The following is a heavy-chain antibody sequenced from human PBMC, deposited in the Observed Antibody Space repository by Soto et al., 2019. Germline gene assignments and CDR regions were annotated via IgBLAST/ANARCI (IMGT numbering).Heavy chain of an antibody. Sequence: QVQLEQSGAEVKKPGSSVKVSCKASGGPLSDHGVAWLRQAPGQGLEWMGGTIPVFNTAKYAQKFQGRDTVTADKFTSIAYMELSSLRIEDTAFYFCARGVYGSGNYYTGPSAFDIWGQGTMVIFSS. CDR1: GGPLSDHG. J-gene: IGHJ3*02. V-gene: IGHV1-69*06. CDR2: TIPVFNTA. D-gene: IGHD3-10*01. CDR3: ARGVYGSGNYYTGPSAFDI.